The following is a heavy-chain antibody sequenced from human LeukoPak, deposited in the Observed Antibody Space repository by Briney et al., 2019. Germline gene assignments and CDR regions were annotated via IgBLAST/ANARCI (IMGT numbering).Heavy chain of an antibody. CDR2: IIPIFGTA. CDR3: AREWASGYCSSTSCPDY. CDR1: GYTFTSYG. Sequence: GASVKVSCKASGYTFTSYGISWVRQAPGQGLEWMGGIIPIFGTANYAQKFQGRVTITADESTSTAYMELSSLRSEDTAVYYCAREWASGYCSSTSCPDYWGQGTLVTVSS. J-gene: IGHJ4*02. V-gene: IGHV1-69*13. D-gene: IGHD2-2*01.